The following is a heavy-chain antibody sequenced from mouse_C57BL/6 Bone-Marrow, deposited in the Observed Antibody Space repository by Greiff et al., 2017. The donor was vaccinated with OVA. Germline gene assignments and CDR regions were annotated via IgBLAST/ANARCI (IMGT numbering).Heavy chain of an antibody. CDR2: IDPSDSYT. D-gene: IGHD1-1*01. J-gene: IGHJ4*01. V-gene: IGHV1-69*01. Sequence: QVQLQQPGAELVMPGASVKLSCKASGYTFTSYWMHWVKQRPGQGLEWIGEIDPSDSYTNYNQKFKGKSTFTVDKSSSTGYMQLSSLTSEDSEVYYWARGTTVPSGDMDDWGQGTTVTVSS. CDR3: ARGTTVPSGDMDD. CDR1: GYTFTSYW.